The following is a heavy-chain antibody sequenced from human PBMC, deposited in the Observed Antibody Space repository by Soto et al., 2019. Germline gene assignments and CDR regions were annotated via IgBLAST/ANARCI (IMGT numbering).Heavy chain of an antibody. Sequence: EMQLVESGGGLVQPGESLRLSCAASGFTFRRYWMHWVRQSPEKGLVWVSHINTDGSNSNYADSVKGRFTISRDNAKNTLYLQMDGLEAEDTALYYCARAAYSSSWYADFWGQGTLVTVSS. J-gene: IGHJ4*02. CDR1: GFTFRRYW. CDR3: ARAAYSSSWYADF. D-gene: IGHD6-13*01. CDR2: INTDGSNS. V-gene: IGHV3-74*02.